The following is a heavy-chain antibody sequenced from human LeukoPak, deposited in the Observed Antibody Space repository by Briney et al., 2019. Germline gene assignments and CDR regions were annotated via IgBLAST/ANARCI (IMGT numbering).Heavy chain of an antibody. Sequence: GGSLRLSCAASGFTFSSYGMHWVRQAPGKGLEGVAVISYDGSNKYYADSVKGRFTISRDNSKNPLYSQMNSLRPADPAVYYCAKSTTVTTQQRGYFDYWGQGTLVTVSS. J-gene: IGHJ4*02. V-gene: IGHV3-30*18. CDR3: AKSTTVTTQQRGYFDY. D-gene: IGHD4-11*01. CDR2: ISYDGSNK. CDR1: GFTFSSYG.